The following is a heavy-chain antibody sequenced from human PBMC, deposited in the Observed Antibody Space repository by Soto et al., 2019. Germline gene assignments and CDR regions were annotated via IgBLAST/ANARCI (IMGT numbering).Heavy chain of an antibody. D-gene: IGHD6-19*01. CDR1: GGSISSSSYY. Sequence: SETLSLTRTVSGGSISSSSYYWGWIRQPPGKGLECIGSIYYSGSTYYNPSLKSRVTISVDTSKNQFSLKLSSVTAADTAVYYCARALYSSGPFDFWGQGTLVTVSS. CDR3: ARALYSSGPFDF. J-gene: IGHJ4*02. V-gene: IGHV4-39*01. CDR2: IYYSGST.